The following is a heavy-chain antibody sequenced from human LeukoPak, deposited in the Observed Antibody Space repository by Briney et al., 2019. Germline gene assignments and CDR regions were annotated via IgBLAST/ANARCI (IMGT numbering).Heavy chain of an antibody. CDR1: GGSISSYY. V-gene: IGHV4-4*07. CDR2: IYTSGST. J-gene: IGHJ4*02. D-gene: IGHD6-6*01. CDR3: ARDFSRPYNSSSYVEAFDY. Sequence: PSETLSLTCTVSGGSISSYYWSWIRQPAGKGLGWIGRIYTSGSTNYNPSLKSRVIMSLDTSENQFSLKLSSVTAADTAVYYCARDFSRPYNSSSYVEAFDYWGQGTLVTVSS.